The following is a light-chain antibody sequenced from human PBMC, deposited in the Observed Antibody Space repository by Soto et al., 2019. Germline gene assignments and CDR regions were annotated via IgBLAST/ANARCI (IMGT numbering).Light chain of an antibody. CDR2: EVS. V-gene: IGLV2-18*02. Sequence: QSALTQPPSVSGSPGQSVTISCTGTSSDVGSYNRVSWYQQPPGTAPKLMIYEVSDRPSGVPDRFSGSKSGNTASLTISGLQAEDEADYYCSSYTSSSTYVVGTGTKVTV. CDR3: SSYTSSSTYV. J-gene: IGLJ1*01. CDR1: SSDVGSYNR.